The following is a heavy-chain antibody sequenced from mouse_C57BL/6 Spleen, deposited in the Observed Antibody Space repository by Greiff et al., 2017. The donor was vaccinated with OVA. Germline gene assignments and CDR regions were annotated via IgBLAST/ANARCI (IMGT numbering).Heavy chain of an antibody. Sequence: QVQLKQPGAELVKPGASVKLSCKASGYTFTSYWMHWVKQRPGQGLEWIGMIHPNSGSTNYNEKFKSKATLTVDKSSSTAYMQLSSLTSEDSAVYYCARVGGYAMDYWGQGTSVTVSS. CDR1: GYTFTSYW. V-gene: IGHV1-64*01. CDR2: IHPNSGST. J-gene: IGHJ4*01. D-gene: IGHD4-1*01. CDR3: ARVGGYAMDY.